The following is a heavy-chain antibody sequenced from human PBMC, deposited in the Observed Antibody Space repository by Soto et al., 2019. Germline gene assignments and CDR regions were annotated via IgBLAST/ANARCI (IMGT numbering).Heavy chain of an antibody. D-gene: IGHD6-19*01. CDR2: IIPIFGTA. J-gene: IGHJ4*02. Sequence: QGQLVQSGAEVKKPGSSVKVSCKASGGPFSSYAISWVRQAPGQGLEWMGGIIPIFGTANYAQKFQGRVTITADESTSTAYMELSSLRSEDTAVYYCAREKGIAVAGTSAIDYWGQGTMVTVSS. V-gene: IGHV1-69*01. CDR1: GGPFSSYA. CDR3: AREKGIAVAGTSAIDY.